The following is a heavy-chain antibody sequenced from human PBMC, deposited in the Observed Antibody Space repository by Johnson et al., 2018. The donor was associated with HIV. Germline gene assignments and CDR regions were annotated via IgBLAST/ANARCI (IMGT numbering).Heavy chain of an antibody. CDR3: ARETVAGTMGGAFDI. D-gene: IGHD1-1*01. CDR2: IYSGGST. J-gene: IGHJ3*02. Sequence: VQLVESGGGLVQPGGSLRLSCAASGFTVSSNYMSWVRQAPGRGLEWVSVIYSGGSTYYADSVKGRFTISRDKSKNTLYLQMNSLRPEDTAMYYCARETVAGTMGGAFDIWGQGTMVTVSS. V-gene: IGHV3-66*02. CDR1: GFTVSSNY.